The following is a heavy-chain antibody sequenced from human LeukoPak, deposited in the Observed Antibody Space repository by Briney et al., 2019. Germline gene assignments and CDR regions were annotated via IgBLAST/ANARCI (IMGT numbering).Heavy chain of an antibody. J-gene: IGHJ4*02. Sequence: GRSLRLSCAASGFTFDDYAMHRVRQAPGKGLEWVSGISWNSGNIGYADSVKGRFTISRDNAKNSLYLQMNSLRAEDTALYYCAKGGSGYYSHLDYWGQGTLVTVSS. CDR1: GFTFDDYA. CDR3: AKGGSGYYSHLDY. CDR2: ISWNSGNI. D-gene: IGHD3-22*01. V-gene: IGHV3-9*01.